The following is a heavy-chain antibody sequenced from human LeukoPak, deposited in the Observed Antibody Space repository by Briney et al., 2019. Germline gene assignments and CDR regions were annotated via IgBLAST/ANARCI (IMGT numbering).Heavy chain of an antibody. CDR1: GGSISSYS. V-gene: IGHV4-59*08. J-gene: IGHJ4*02. CDR3: ASYSSSWYGGAFDY. Sequence: SETLSLTCTVSGGSISSYSWSWIRQPPGKGLEWIGYIYYSGSTNYNPSLKSRVTISVDTSKNQFSLKLSSVTAADTAVYYCASYSSSWYGGAFDYWGQGTLVTVSS. D-gene: IGHD6-13*01. CDR2: IYYSGST.